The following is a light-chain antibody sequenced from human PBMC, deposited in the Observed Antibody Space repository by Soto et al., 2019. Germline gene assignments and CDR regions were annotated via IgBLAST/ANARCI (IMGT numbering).Light chain of an antibody. CDR2: LGS. V-gene: IGKV2-28*01. CDR3: QQYGS. CDR1: QSLLNSNGYNY. J-gene: IGKJ1*01. Sequence: DIVMTQSPLSLPVTPGEPASISCRSSQSLLNSNGYNYLDWYLQKPGQSPQLLIYLGSSRASGVPDRFSGSGSGTDFTLTISRLEPEDFAVYYCQQYGSFGQGTKVEIK.